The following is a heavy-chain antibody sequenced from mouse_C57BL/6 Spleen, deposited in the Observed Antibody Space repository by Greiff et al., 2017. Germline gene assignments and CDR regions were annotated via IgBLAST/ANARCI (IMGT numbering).Heavy chain of an antibody. V-gene: IGHV5-17*01. CDR3: ARYSGDYYAMDY. CDR1: GFTFSDYG. Sequence: VQLKESGGGLVKPGGSLKLSCAASGFTFSDYGMHWVRQAPEKGLEWVAYISSCSSTINYADTVKGRFTISRDNAKTTQLLQMTRLRSEEAAIYCFARYSGDYYAMDYWGQGTSVTVSS. J-gene: IGHJ4*01. CDR2: ISSCSSTI. D-gene: IGHD3-1*01.